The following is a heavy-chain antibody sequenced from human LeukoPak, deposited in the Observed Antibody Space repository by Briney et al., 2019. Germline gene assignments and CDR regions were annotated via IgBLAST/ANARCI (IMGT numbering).Heavy chain of an antibody. J-gene: IGHJ4*02. CDR3: ASVYDSSGYYPF. CDR2: IHYSGSS. D-gene: IGHD3-22*01. CDR1: DGSIRSHY. Sequence: SETLSLTCTVSDGSIRSHYWSWIRRPPGKGLEWIGYIHYSGSSNYSPSLESRVTISVDTSKNQFSLKLSSVTAADTAVYYCASVYDSSGYYPFWGQGTLVTVSS. V-gene: IGHV4-59*11.